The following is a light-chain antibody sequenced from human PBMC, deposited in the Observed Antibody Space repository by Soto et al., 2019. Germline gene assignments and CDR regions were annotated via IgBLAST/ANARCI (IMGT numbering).Light chain of an antibody. CDR2: DAS. Sequence: IQMTRSPSTLSASVEDTVTVTCRASQSVSGWLGWYQKKPGEAPKLLIYDASALPRGVPSRLRGSGSGTKLTITIASLKNDDFETYYCQQYDNYPLTFGGGTKVDIK. J-gene: IGKJ4*01. CDR1: QSVSGW. CDR3: QQYDNYPLT. V-gene: IGKV1-5*01.